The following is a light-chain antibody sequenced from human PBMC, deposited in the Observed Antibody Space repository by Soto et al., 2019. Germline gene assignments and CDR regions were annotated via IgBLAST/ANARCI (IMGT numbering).Light chain of an antibody. CDR2: RNN. J-gene: IGLJ7*01. CDR1: SSNIGAGFD. V-gene: IGLV1-47*01. CDR3: ATWDESLSGNVV. Sequence: QSVLTQPPSVSGAPGQRVTISCTGSSSNIGAGFDVHWYHQIAGTAPKLLIYRNNQRPSGVPDRFSGSKSGTSASLAISGLRSEDEADYYCATWDESLSGNVVFGGGTQLTVL.